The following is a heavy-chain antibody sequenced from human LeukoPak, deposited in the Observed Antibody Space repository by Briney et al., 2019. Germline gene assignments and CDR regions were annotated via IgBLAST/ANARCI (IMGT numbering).Heavy chain of an antibody. CDR2: FDPEDGVT. Sequence: ASVKVSCKVSGYTLTELSMHWVRQAPGKGLEWMGGFDPEDGVTIYAQKFQGRVTMTEDTSTDTAYMELSSLRSEDTAVYYCATPPPYYYDSSGYYLGASRFDYWGQGTLVTVSS. J-gene: IGHJ4*02. D-gene: IGHD3-22*01. CDR3: ATPPPYYYDSSGYYLGASRFDY. V-gene: IGHV1-24*01. CDR1: GYTLTELS.